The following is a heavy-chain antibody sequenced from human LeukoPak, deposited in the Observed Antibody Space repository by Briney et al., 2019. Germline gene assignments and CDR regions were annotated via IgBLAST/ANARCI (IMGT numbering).Heavy chain of an antibody. CDR2: ISYDGSNK. CDR3: ARAQLKYSSSWWDAFDI. CDR1: GFTFSSYA. V-gene: IGHV3-30-3*01. D-gene: IGHD6-13*01. J-gene: IGHJ3*02. Sequence: PGRSLRLSCAASGFTFSSYAMHWVRQAPGKGLEWVAVISYDGSNKYYADSVKGRFTISRDNSKNTLYLQMNSLRPEDTAVYYCARAQLKYSSSWWDAFDIWGQGTMVTVSS.